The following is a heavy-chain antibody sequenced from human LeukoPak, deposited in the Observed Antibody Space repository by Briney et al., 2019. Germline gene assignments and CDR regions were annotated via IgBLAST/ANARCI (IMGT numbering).Heavy chain of an antibody. CDR2: ISGSGGGT. Sequence: PGGSLRLSCAASGFTFAGYAMTWVRQAPGKGLEWVSGISGSGGGTNYADSVRGRFTISRDNSKNTLYLQMNSLRVEDMAVYYCAKGDHDILTGSSDWGQGTLVTVSS. V-gene: IGHV3-23*01. CDR1: GFTFAGYA. J-gene: IGHJ4*02. CDR3: AKGDHDILTGSSD. D-gene: IGHD3-9*01.